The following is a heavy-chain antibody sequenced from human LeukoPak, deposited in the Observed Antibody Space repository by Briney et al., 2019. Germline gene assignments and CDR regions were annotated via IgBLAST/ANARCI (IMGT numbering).Heavy chain of an antibody. CDR2: ISGSGGST. Sequence: GESLRLSCAASGFTFSSSAMSWVRQAPGKGLEWVSTISGSGGSTYYADSVKGRFTISRDNAKNSLYLQMNSLRAEDTAVYYCARDLTRITIFGVVIPIDYFDYWGQGTLVTVSS. V-gene: IGHV3-23*01. J-gene: IGHJ4*02. CDR1: GFTFSSSA. CDR3: ARDLTRITIFGVVIPIDYFDY. D-gene: IGHD3-3*01.